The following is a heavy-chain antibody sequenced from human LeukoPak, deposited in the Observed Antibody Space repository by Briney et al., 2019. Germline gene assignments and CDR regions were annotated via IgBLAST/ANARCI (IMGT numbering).Heavy chain of an antibody. CDR3: ARFGYSHGYGWGGGYYYYYMDV. CDR2: IQQDGSEK. CDR1: GFTFSGYN. Sequence: GGSLRLSCAASGFTFSGYNMIWVRQAPGKGLEWVANIQQDGSEKYYVDSVKGRFTIFRDNAKNSVYLQMNSLRAEDTAVYYCARFGYSHGYGWGGGYYYYYMDVWGKGTTVTVSS. V-gene: IGHV3-7*01. D-gene: IGHD5-18*01. J-gene: IGHJ6*03.